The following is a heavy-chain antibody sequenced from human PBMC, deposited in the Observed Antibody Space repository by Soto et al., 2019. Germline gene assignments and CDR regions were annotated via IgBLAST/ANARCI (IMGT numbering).Heavy chain of an antibody. D-gene: IGHD3-3*01. CDR3: ARGRRAGEKYDFWSGYYYYYYGMDV. J-gene: IGHJ6*02. V-gene: IGHV3-66*01. CDR2: IYSGGST. Sequence: GGSLRLSCAASGFTVSSNYMSWVRQAPGKGLEWVSVIYSGGSTYYADSVKGRFTISRDNSKNTLYLQMNSLRAEDTAVYYCARGRRAGEKYDFWSGYYYYYYGMDVWGQGTTVTVSS. CDR1: GFTVSSNY.